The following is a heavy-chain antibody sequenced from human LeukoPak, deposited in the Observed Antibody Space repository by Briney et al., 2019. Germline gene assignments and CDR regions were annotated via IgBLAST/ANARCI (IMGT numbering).Heavy chain of an antibody. J-gene: IGHJ4*02. Sequence: ASVKVSCKASGYTFTSYYIHWVRQAPGQGLEWMGMINPSGGTTTYAPNFQGRVTMTRDTSTRTAYMELSSLRSEDTAVYYCAKEGNSGWVPKYWGQGTLVTVSS. V-gene: IGHV1-46*01. CDR1: GYTFTSYY. D-gene: IGHD6-19*01. CDR2: INPSGGTT. CDR3: AKEGNSGWVPKY.